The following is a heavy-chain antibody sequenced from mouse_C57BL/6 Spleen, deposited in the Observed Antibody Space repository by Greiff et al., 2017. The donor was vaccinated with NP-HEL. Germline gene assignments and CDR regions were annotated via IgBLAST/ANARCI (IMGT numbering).Heavy chain of an antibody. CDR1: GYTFTDYY. V-gene: IGHV1-19*01. CDR2: INPYNGGT. Sequence: VQLKQSGPVLVKPGASVKMSCKASGYTFTDYYMNWVKQSHGKSLEWIGVINPYNGGTSYNQKFKGKATLTVDKSSSTAYMELNSLTSEDSAVYYCARARTGAYYYAMDYWGQGTSVTVSS. D-gene: IGHD4-1*01. CDR3: ARARTGAYYYAMDY. J-gene: IGHJ4*01.